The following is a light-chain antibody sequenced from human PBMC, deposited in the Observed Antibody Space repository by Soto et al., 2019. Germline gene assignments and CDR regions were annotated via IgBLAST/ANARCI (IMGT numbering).Light chain of an antibody. CDR2: KAS. V-gene: IGKV1-5*03. J-gene: IGKJ2*01. CDR3: HQYNSYSQYS. Sequence: DIQMTQSPSTLSASVGDRVTITCRTSQTISSWLAWYQQKPGKAPKLLIYKASSLESGVPSRFRGSGSGTVFTLTISCLHPDDFATYYCHQYNSYSQYSFGQGTKLEIK. CDR1: QTISSW.